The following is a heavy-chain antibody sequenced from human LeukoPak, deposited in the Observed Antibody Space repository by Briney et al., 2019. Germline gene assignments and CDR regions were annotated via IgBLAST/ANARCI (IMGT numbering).Heavy chain of an antibody. D-gene: IGHD3-9*01. CDR2: INAGNGNT. CDR3: ARDKGLRYFDWFLSDAFDI. V-gene: IGHV1-3*01. Sequence: ASVKVSCKASGYTFTSYAMHWVRQAPGQRLEWMGWINAGNGNTKYSQKFQGRVTITRNTSISTAYMELSSLRSEDTAVYYCARDKGLRYFDWFLSDAFDIWGQGTMVTVSS. J-gene: IGHJ3*02. CDR1: GYTFTSYA.